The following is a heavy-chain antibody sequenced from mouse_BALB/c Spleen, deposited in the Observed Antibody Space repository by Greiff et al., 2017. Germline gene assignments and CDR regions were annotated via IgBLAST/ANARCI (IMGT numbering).Heavy chain of an antibody. J-gene: IGHJ2*01. CDR3: AHRYGGY. CDR1: GFNIKDTY. D-gene: IGHD2-14*01. CDR2: IDPANGNT. V-gene: IGHV14-3*02. Sequence: VQLKESGAELVKPGASVKLSCTASGFNIKDTYMHWVKQRPEQGLEWIGRIDPANGNTKYDPKFQGKATITADTSSNTAYLQLSSLTSEDTAVYYCAHRYGGYWGQGTTLTVSS.